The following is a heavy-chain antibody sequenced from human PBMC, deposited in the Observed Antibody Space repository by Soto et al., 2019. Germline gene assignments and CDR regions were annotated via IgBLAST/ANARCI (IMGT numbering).Heavy chain of an antibody. Sequence: PVGSLRLSSAASGFTFSSYWMHWVSKAPGKGLVWVSRINSDGSNTRYADSVKGRFTISRDNAKNTLYLQMNSLRAEDTALYYCARAPVTREHYYGMGVWGQGTTVTVSS. J-gene: IGHJ6*02. V-gene: IGHV3-74*01. CDR3: ARAPVTREHYYGMGV. CDR2: INSDGSNT. CDR1: GFTFSSYW. D-gene: IGHD4-17*01.